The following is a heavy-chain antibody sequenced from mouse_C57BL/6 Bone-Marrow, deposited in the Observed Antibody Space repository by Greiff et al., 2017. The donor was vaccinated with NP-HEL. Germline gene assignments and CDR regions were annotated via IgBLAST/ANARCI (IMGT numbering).Heavy chain of an antibody. CDR2: ISYSGST. Sequence: EVQLQQSGPGMVKPSQSLSLTCTVTGYSITSGYDWHWIRHFPGNKLEWMGYISYSGSTNYNPSLKSRISITHDTSKNHFFLKLNSVTTEDTATYYCASDYYGCPSYWYFDVWGTGTTVTVSS. V-gene: IGHV3-1*01. CDR3: ASDYYGCPSYWYFDV. D-gene: IGHD1-1*01. CDR1: GYSITSGYD. J-gene: IGHJ1*03.